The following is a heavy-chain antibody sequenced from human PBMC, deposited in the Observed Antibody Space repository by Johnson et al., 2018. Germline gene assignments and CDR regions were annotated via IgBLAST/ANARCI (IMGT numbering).Heavy chain of an antibody. Sequence: VQLVQSGGGVVQPGRSLRLSCTTSGFTFGDYGMSWFRQAPGKGLEGVASVSGTGGTTYYGDSVKGRFTVSRDNSKNTLYLQMDGLRAEDTATYYCAKRVAAVWGQGTMVSVSS. CDR3: AKRVAAV. V-gene: IGHV3-23*04. CDR2: VSGTGGTT. D-gene: IGHD2-15*01. J-gene: IGHJ3*01. CDR1: GFTFGDYG.